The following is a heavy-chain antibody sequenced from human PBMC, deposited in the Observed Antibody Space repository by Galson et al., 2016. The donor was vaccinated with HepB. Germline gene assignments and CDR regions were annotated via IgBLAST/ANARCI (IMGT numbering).Heavy chain of an antibody. V-gene: IGHV3-11*06. Sequence: SLRLSCAASGFTFTEYYMTWIRQAPGKGLEWLSYLSPSTRYTNSADSVKGRFTLFRDNAKNSVYLQMNSLRAEDTAVYYCARDPGGYGFIDSWGQGTLVTVSS. CDR2: LSPSTRYT. CDR3: ARDPGGYGFIDS. J-gene: IGHJ4*02. D-gene: IGHD5-12*01. CDR1: GFTFTEYY.